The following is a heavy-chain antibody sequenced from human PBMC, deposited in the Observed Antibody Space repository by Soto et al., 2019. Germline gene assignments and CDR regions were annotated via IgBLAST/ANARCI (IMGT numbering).Heavy chain of an antibody. V-gene: IGHV4-59*08. Sequence: PSETLSLTCTVSGGTISSWYWSWIRQPPGKGLEWIGYIYYSGSTNCNPSLKSRVTISVDTSKNQFSLKLSSVTAAGTAVYYCARRYGSAIDYWGQGTLVTVSS. J-gene: IGHJ4*02. D-gene: IGHD1-26*01. CDR2: IYYSGST. CDR3: ARRYGSAIDY. CDR1: GGTISSWY.